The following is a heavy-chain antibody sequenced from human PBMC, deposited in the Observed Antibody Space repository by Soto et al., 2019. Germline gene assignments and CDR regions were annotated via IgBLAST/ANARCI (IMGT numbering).Heavy chain of an antibody. Sequence: QVQLVQSGAEVKKPGSSVKVSCKASGGTFSSYAISWVRQAPGQGLEWMGGIIPIFGTANYAQKFQGRVTITAEESTSTAYMELSSLRSEDTAVYYCARDALVYCSGGSCPTHYGMDVWGQGTTVTVSS. CDR1: GGTFSSYA. CDR2: IIPIFGTA. V-gene: IGHV1-69*01. CDR3: ARDALVYCSGGSCPTHYGMDV. J-gene: IGHJ6*02. D-gene: IGHD2-15*01.